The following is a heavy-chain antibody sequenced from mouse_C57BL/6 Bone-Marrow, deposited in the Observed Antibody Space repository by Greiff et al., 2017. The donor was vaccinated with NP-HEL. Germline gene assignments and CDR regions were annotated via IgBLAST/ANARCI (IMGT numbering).Heavy chain of an antibody. Sequence: QVQLKESGAELVRPGTSVKVSCKASGYAFTNYLIEWVKQRPGQGLEWIGVINHGSGGTNYNEKFKGKATLTADKSSSTAYMQLSSLTSEDSAVYFCARSLDSSGYAWFAYWGQGTLVTVSA. CDR2: INHGSGGT. CDR3: ARSLDSSGYAWFAY. D-gene: IGHD3-2*02. CDR1: GYAFTNYL. J-gene: IGHJ3*01. V-gene: IGHV1-54*01.